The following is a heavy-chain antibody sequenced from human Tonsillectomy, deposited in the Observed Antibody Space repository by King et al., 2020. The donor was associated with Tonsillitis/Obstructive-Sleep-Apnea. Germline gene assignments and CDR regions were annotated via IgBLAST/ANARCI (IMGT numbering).Heavy chain of an antibody. J-gene: IGHJ6*04. CDR2: TSYDGSDE. CDR1: GFTFSAYG. CDR3: AKDLGRITIFALDF. D-gene: IGHD3-3*01. Sequence: VQLVESGGGVVQPGRSLRLTCAASGFTFSAYGMHWVRQAPGKGLEWVAVTSYDGSDEYYADSVKGRFTISRDNSQNTLYLQMNSLRAEDTAMYYCAKDLGRITIFALDFWGKGTTGTVSS. V-gene: IGHV3-30*18.